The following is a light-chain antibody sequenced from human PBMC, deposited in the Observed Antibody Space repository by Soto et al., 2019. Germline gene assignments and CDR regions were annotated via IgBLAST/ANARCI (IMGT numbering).Light chain of an antibody. CDR1: SSDVGGYNY. CDR2: DVS. V-gene: IGLV2-14*03. J-gene: IGLJ1*01. Sequence: QSALTQPASVSGSPGQSSTISCTGTSSDVGGYNYVSWYQHHPGKAPKLIIYDVSNRPSGVSIRFSGSKSDNTASLTISGLQPEDEADYHCSSYTTSNTRRFVFGTGNKVTVL. CDR3: SSYTTSNTRRFV.